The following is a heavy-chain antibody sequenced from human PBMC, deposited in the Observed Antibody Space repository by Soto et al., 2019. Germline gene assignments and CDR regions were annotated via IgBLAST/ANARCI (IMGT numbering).Heavy chain of an antibody. J-gene: IGHJ4*02. Sequence: LSLTCIVSGGSISNYYWSWIRQPPGKGLEWIGYIYYRGSTNYNPSLKSRVTISVNTSKNQFSLKLSSVTAADTAVYYCARGGYNWNDVTDYWGQGTLVTVS. CDR2: IYYRGST. V-gene: IGHV4-59*01. CDR3: ARGGYNWNDVTDY. CDR1: GGSISNYY. D-gene: IGHD1-20*01.